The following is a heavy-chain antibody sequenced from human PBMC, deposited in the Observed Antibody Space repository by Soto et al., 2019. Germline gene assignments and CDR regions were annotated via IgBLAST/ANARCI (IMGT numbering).Heavy chain of an antibody. J-gene: IGHJ6*02. D-gene: IGHD5-12*01. CDR2: INSDGSST. Sequence: GGSLRLSCASSGFTFSSYWMHWVRQAPGKGLVWVSRINSDGSSTSYADSVKGRFTISRDNAKNTLYLQMNGLRAEDTAVYYCARDGGYDWVYYYYGMDVWGQGTTVTVSS. V-gene: IGHV3-74*01. CDR3: ARDGGYDWVYYYYGMDV. CDR1: GFTFSSYW.